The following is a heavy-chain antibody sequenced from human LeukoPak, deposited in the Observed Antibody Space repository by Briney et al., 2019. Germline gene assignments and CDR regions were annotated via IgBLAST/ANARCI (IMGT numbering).Heavy chain of an antibody. V-gene: IGHV4-30-4*01. D-gene: IGHD4-17*01. CDR2: IFYSGGT. J-gene: IGHJ5*02. CDR1: DGSISSGDHY. CDR3: ARAVLTTVTTWWFDP. Sequence: SETLSLTCTVSDGSISSGDHYWTWLRQPPGKGLEWIGYIFYSGGTYYNPSLKSRVTISVDTSKNQFSLSLKSVTAADTAVYYCARAVLTTVTTWWFDPWGQGTLVTVSS.